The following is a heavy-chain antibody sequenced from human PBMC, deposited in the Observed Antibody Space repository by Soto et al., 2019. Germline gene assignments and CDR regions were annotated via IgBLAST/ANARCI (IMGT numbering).Heavy chain of an antibody. Sequence: SETLSLTCTVSGGSISSYYWSWIRQPPGKGLEWIGYIYYSGSTNYNPSLKSLVTISVDTSKNQFSLKLSSVTAADTAVYYCARAWASSREYYGMDVWGQGTTVTVSS. D-gene: IGHD6-13*01. CDR3: ARAWASSREYYGMDV. CDR1: GGSISSYY. CDR2: IYYSGST. J-gene: IGHJ6*02. V-gene: IGHV4-59*01.